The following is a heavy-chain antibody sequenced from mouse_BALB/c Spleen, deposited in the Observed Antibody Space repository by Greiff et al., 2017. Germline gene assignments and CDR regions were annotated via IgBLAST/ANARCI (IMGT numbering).Heavy chain of an antibody. V-gene: IGHV2-2*02. Sequence: QVQLKESGPGLVQPSQSLSITCTVSGFSLTSYGVHWVRQSPGKGLEWLGVIWSGGSTDYNAAFISRLSISKDNSKSQVFFKMNSLQANDTAIYYCARNGGLLRAFAYWGQGTLVTVSA. J-gene: IGHJ3*01. CDR2: IWSGGST. CDR1: GFSLTSYG. CDR3: ARNGGLLRAFAY. D-gene: IGHD1-1*01.